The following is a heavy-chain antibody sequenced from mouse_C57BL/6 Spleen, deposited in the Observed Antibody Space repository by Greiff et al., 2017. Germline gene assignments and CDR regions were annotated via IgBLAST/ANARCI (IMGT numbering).Heavy chain of an antibody. CDR2: IHPNSGST. CDR1: GYTFTSYW. J-gene: IGHJ1*03. Sequence: QVQLQQPGAELVKPGASVKLSCKASGYTFTSYWMHWVKQRPGQGLEWIGMIHPNSGSTNYNEKFKSKATLTVDKSSSTAYMQLSSLTSEDSAVXYCARDYYYGSSYRDFDVWGTGTTVTVSS. CDR3: ARDYYYGSSYRDFDV. V-gene: IGHV1-64*01. D-gene: IGHD1-1*01.